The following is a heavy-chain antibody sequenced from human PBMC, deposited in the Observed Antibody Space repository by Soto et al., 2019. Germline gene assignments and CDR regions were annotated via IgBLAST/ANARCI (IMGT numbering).Heavy chain of an antibody. CDR3: ATKARVTNYLYYGMDV. CDR2: ISGTGGTT. CDR1: GFTFTNYA. D-gene: IGHD2-21*02. J-gene: IGHJ6*02. V-gene: IGHV3-23*01. Sequence: PGGSLRLSCATSGFTFTNYAMSWVRQAPGKGLEWVSAISGTGGTTYYADSVKGRFTISRDSSKNTVYLQMNSLRVEDTAMYYCATKARVTNYLYYGMDVWGLGTTVTVSS.